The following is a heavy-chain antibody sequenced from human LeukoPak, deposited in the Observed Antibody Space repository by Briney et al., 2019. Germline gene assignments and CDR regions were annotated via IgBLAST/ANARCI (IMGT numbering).Heavy chain of an antibody. CDR3: ARDGPAQMVDFDY. CDR2: IHPNNGAT. V-gene: IGHV1-2*02. CDR1: GYTFTGRGWY. J-gene: IGHJ4*02. Sequence: ASVKVSCKASGYTFTGRGWYLYSLRQAPGQGLECVGWIHPNNGATLYAQKFQGRVAMTTDTSISTAYMELSRLRPDDTAMYYCARDGPAQMVDFDYWGQGTLVTVSS. D-gene: IGHD3-10*01.